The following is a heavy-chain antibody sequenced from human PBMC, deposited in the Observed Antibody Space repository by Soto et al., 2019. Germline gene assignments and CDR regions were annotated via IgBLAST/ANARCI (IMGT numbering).Heavy chain of an antibody. CDR2: IYSGGSI. Sequence: GGSLRLSCAASGFTVSSNYMSWVRQAPGKGLEWVSVIYSGGSIYYADSVKGRFTISRHNSKNTLYLQMNSLRAEDTAVYYCAREGYCSGGSCYAAFDIWGQGTMVTVSS. CDR1: GFTVSSNY. CDR3: AREGYCSGGSCYAAFDI. D-gene: IGHD2-15*01. J-gene: IGHJ3*02. V-gene: IGHV3-53*04.